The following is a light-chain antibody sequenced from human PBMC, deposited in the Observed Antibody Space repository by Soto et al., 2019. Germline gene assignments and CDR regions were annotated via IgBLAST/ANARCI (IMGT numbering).Light chain of an antibody. Sequence: EIVLTQSPATLSLSPGERATLSCRASQSISSYLAWYQQKPGQAPRLLIYDAFNRAPALPPRFRGRGSGPEFTLTISSLQPEDYAAYYCQQSYCTPVTFGQGTKVDIK. CDR1: QSISSY. V-gene: IGKV3-11*01. CDR3: QQSYCTPVT. CDR2: DAF. J-gene: IGKJ1*01.